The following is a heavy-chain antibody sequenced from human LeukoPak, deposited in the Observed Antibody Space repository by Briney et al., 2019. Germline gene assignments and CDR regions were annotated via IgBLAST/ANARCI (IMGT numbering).Heavy chain of an antibody. Sequence: ASAKVSCKASGYTFTSYGISWVRQAPGQGLEWMGWISAYNGNTNYAQRLQGRVTMTIDTSTSTAYMELRSLRSDDTAVYYCARRRNWNDFDYWGQGTLVTVSS. CDR1: GYTFTSYG. V-gene: IGHV1-18*04. CDR2: ISAYNGNT. CDR3: ARRRNWNDFDY. D-gene: IGHD1-1*01. J-gene: IGHJ4*02.